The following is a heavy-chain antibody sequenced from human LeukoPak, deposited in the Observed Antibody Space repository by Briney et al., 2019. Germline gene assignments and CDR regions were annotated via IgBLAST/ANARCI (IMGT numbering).Heavy chain of an antibody. CDR2: ISYDGSNK. J-gene: IGHJ4*02. CDR3: AKDRRGAAAGGLDY. CDR1: GFTFSSYG. V-gene: IGHV3-30*18. Sequence: GRSLRLSCAASGFTFSSYGMHWVRQAPGKGLEWVAVISYDGSNKYYADSVKGRFTISRDNSKNTLYLQMNSLRAEDTAVCYCAKDRRGAAAGGLDYWGQGTLVTVSS. D-gene: IGHD6-13*01.